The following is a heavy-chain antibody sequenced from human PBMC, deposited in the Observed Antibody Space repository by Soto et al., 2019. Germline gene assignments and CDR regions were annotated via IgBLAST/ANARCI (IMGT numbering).Heavy chain of an antibody. CDR3: ARHKREAAAGDYYYGMDV. Sequence: GESLKISCKGSGYSFTSYWIGWVRQMPGKGLEWMGIIYPGDSDTRYSPSFQGQVTIAADKSISTAYLQWRSLKASDTAMYYCARHKREAAAGDYYYGMDVWGQGTTVTVSS. D-gene: IGHD6-13*01. CDR1: GYSFTSYW. CDR2: IYPGDSDT. V-gene: IGHV5-51*01. J-gene: IGHJ6*02.